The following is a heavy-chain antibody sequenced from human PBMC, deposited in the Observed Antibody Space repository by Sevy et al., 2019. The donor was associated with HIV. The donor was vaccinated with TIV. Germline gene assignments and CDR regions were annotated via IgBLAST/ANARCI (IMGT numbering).Heavy chain of an antibody. CDR3: AREGCSKPHDY. V-gene: IGHV3-23*01. CDR1: GFTLSNYA. J-gene: IGHJ4*02. Sequence: GGSLRLSCAASGFTLSNYAMSWVRQAPGKGLEWVSTFSFGCGKMYYADSVKGRFTISRDNSKNTLYLQMNSLRAEDTALYYCAREGCSKPHDYWGQGTLVTVSS. CDR2: FSFGCGKM. D-gene: IGHD2-2*01.